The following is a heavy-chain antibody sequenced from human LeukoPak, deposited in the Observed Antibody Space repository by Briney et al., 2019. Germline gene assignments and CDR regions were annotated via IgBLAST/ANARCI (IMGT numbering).Heavy chain of an antibody. CDR3: ARAARHVGIAARLSYYFDY. V-gene: IGHV1-18*04. Sequence: ASVKPSCKASGYTFTGYYMHWVRQAPGHGLEWIGWISAYNGNTNYAQKIQGRATITTDTSTHTTYMELTCLRSEEPAMYYCARAARHVGIAARLSYYFDYWGQGTLVTVSS. J-gene: IGHJ4*02. D-gene: IGHD6-6*01. CDR2: ISAYNGNT. CDR1: GYTFTGYY.